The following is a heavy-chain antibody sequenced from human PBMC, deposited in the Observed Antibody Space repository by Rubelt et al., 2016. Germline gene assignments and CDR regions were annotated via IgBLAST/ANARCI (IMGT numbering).Heavy chain of an antibody. J-gene: IGHJ4*02. CDR1: GGSISSSSYY. CDR3: ARVAAAGGKFDY. CDR2: IYYSGST. D-gene: IGHD6-13*01. Sequence: QLQLQESGPGLVKPSETLSLTCTVSGGSISSSSYYWGWIRQPPGKGLEWIGSIYYSGSTYYNPSLKSRVTISVDTSKTQFSRKLSSVTAADTAVYYCARVAAAGGKFDYWGQGTLVTVSS. V-gene: IGHV4-39*01.